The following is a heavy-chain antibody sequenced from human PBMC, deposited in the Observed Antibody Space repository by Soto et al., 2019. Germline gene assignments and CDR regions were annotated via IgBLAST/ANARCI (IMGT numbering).Heavy chain of an antibody. Sequence: QVQLQESGPGLVKPSETLSLTCTVSGGSISSYYWSWIRQPPGKGLEWIGYIYYSGSTNYNPSLKIRVTISVDTSKNQVSLKLSSVTAADPAVYYCASGRRGEVMQYDYWGQGTLVTVSS. D-gene: IGHD2-21*01. V-gene: IGHV4-59*01. CDR3: ASGRRGEVMQYDY. CDR1: GGSISSYY. J-gene: IGHJ4*02. CDR2: IYYSGST.